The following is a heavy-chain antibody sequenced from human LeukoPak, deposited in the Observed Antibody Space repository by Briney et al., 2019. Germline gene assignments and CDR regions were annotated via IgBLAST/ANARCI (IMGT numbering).Heavy chain of an antibody. J-gene: IGHJ4*02. CDR3: AVDHDSSGYYYWGGYYFDY. CDR1: GFTFSSYA. CDR2: ISGSGGST. V-gene: IGHV3-23*01. D-gene: IGHD3-22*01. Sequence: PGGSLRLSCAASGFTFSSYAMSWVRQAPGKGLEWVSAISGSGGSTYYADSVKGRFTISRDNSKNTLYLQMNSLRAEDTAVYYCAVDHDSSGYYYWGGYYFDYWGQGTLVTVSS.